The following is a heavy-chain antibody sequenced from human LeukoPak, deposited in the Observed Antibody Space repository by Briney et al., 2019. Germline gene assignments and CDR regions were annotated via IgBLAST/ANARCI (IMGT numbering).Heavy chain of an antibody. CDR2: IDYSGST. CDR1: GGSISSTNDY. Sequence: SETLSLTCSVSGGSISSTNDYWGWIRQPPGKGLEWIGSIDYSGSTYYNPSLKSRVTISVDTSKNQLSLKLSFVTAADTAVYYCARDLDGYNYGWGQGTLVTVSS. V-gene: IGHV4-39*07. CDR3: ARDLDGYNYG. J-gene: IGHJ4*02. D-gene: IGHD5-24*01.